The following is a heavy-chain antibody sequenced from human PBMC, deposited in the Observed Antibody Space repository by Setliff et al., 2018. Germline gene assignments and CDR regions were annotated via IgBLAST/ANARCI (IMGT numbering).Heavy chain of an antibody. CDR3: ATSWHASSSGGYYFDY. Sequence: ASVKVSCKTSGYTFINYGLSWMRQAPGQGLEWMGIVNPSGGKTTLSQKFQGRVSMTADASTATVYMELHSLTSEDTAIYYCATSWHASSSGGYYFDYWGQGTLVTVSS. CDR1: GYTFINYG. J-gene: IGHJ4*02. D-gene: IGHD6-6*01. V-gene: IGHV1-46*01. CDR2: VNPSGGKT.